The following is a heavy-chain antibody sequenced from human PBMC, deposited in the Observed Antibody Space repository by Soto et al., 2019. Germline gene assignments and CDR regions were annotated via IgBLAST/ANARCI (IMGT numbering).Heavy chain of an antibody. V-gene: IGHV3-30*18. CDR2: ISCDGSNK. D-gene: IGHD6-13*01. Sequence: GESLRLSCAASGFTFSSYGMHWVRQAPGKALERVAVISCDGSNKYYADSVKGRFTISRDNSKNTLYLQMNSLRAEDTAVYYCAKDHYSSSWSAPYYYYGMDVWGQGTTVTVSS. CDR3: AKDHYSSSWSAPYYYYGMDV. J-gene: IGHJ6*02. CDR1: GFTFSSYG.